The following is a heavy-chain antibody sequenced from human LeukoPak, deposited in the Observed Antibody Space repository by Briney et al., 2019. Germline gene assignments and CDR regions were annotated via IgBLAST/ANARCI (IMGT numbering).Heavy chain of an antibody. CDR2: INPNSGGT. CDR3: AKVREAYNYGYDAFDF. J-gene: IGHJ3*01. Sequence: GASVKVSCKASGYTFTGYYMHWVRQAPGQGLEWMGWINPNSGGTNYAQKFQGRVTMTRDTSINTAYMELSRLTSDDTAVYYCAKVREAYNYGYDAFDFWGQGTMVTVSS. V-gene: IGHV1-2*02. CDR1: GYTFTGYY. D-gene: IGHD5-18*01.